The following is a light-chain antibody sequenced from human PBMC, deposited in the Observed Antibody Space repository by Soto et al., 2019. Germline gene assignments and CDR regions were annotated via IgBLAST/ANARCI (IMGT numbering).Light chain of an antibody. Sequence: DIQMTQSPSTLSASVGDRVTITCRASQSIRSWLAWYQQKPGKAPNLLIYRASTLESGVPSRFSGSGSGTEFTLTINNLQADDFDTYYCQQYNSFSPAFGQGTKLEIK. CDR1: QSIRSW. J-gene: IGKJ2*01. V-gene: IGKV1-5*03. CDR2: RAS. CDR3: QQYNSFSPA.